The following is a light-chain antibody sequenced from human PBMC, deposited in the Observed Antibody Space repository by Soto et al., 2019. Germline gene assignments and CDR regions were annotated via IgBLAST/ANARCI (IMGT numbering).Light chain of an antibody. CDR3: TSWTTSNSYV. Sequence: QPVLTQPAAVSGSPAQSITISCTGTNSDVGGYNYVSWYQQHPGKAPKLMIFDVSNRPSGVSNRFSGSKSGNTASLTISGLQAEDEADYYCTSWTTSNSYVFGTGTKLTVL. V-gene: IGLV2-14*01. J-gene: IGLJ1*01. CDR2: DVS. CDR1: NSDVGGYNY.